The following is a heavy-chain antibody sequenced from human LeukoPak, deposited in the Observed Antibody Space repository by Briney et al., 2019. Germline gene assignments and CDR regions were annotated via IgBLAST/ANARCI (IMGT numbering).Heavy chain of an antibody. V-gene: IGHV4-4*07. CDR1: GGSISSYY. D-gene: IGHD2-15*01. CDR3: AREAMVVAARWFDP. Sequence: SETLSLTCTVSGGSISSYYWSWIRQPAGKGLEWIGRIYTSGSTNYNPSLKSRVTMSVDTSKNQFSLKPSSVTAADTAVYYCAREAMVVAARWFDPWGQGTLVTVSS. CDR2: IYTSGST. J-gene: IGHJ5*02.